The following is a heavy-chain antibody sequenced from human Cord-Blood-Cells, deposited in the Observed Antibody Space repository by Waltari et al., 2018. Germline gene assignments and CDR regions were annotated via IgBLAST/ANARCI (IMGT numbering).Heavy chain of an antibody. V-gene: IGHV3-23*01. Sequence: EVQLLESGGGLVQPGGSLRLSCAASGFTFSSYAMRWVRQAPGKGLEWVSAISGSGGSTYYADSVKGRFTISRDNSKNTLYLQMNSLRAEDTAVYYCAKVSPPYCTNGVCYAFDIWGQGTMVTVSS. CDR3: AKVSPPYCTNGVCYAFDI. CDR2: ISGSGGST. CDR1: GFTFSSYA. D-gene: IGHD2-8*01. J-gene: IGHJ3*02.